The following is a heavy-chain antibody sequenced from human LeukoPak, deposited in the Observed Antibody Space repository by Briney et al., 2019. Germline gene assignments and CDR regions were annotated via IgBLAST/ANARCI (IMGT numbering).Heavy chain of an antibody. CDR2: IYTSGST. CDR1: VGSISSYY. J-gene: IGHJ3*02. CDR3: ARDVTDAFDI. V-gene: IGHV4-4*07. Sequence: MTSETLSLTCTVPVGSISSYYWSWIRQPAGKGLEWIGRIYTSGSTNYNPSLKSRVTISVDKSKNQFSLKLSSVTAADTAVYYCARDVTDAFDIWGQGTMVTVSS.